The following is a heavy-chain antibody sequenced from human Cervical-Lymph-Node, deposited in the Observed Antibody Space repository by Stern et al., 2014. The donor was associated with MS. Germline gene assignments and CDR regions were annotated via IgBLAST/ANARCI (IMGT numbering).Heavy chain of an antibody. CDR3: ATVRYCTNGACVRTPSFDH. CDR1: GFIFNNYA. CDR2: ISGTTSST. V-gene: IGHV3-23*04. J-gene: IGHJ4*02. Sequence: EEQLVESGGGLVQPGGSLRLSCATSGFIFNNYAMSWVRQAPGKGLEWVSSISGTTSSTYYADYVKGRFTISRDNSKNTLYLQMNSLRVEDTAVFYCATVRYCTNGACVRTPSFDHWGQGTQVTVSS. D-gene: IGHD2-8*01.